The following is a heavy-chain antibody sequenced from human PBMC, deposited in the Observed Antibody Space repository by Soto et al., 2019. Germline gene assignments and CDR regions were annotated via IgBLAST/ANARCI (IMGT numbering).Heavy chain of an antibody. V-gene: IGHV4-59*01. Sequence: SETLSLTCSVSGGSISSYYWSWIRQPPGKGLEWIGYIFYSGRGGSTNYNPSLKSRVTISVDTSKNQFSLKLSSVTAADTAVYYCARTALGWFDPWGQGTLVTVSS. CDR2: IFYSGRGGST. CDR1: GGSISSYY. D-gene: IGHD2-21*02. J-gene: IGHJ5*02. CDR3: ARTALGWFDP.